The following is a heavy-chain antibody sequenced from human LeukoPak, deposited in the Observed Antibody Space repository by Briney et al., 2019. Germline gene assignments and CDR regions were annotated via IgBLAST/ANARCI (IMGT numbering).Heavy chain of an antibody. CDR1: GVSISSNSY. D-gene: IGHD3/OR15-3a*01. V-gene: IGHV4-39*01. J-gene: IGHJ4*02. CDR2: IYYSGNT. CDR3: ARQTGSGLFILP. Sequence: SGTLSLTCDVSGVSISSNSYWGWIRQPPGKGLEWIGSIYYSGNTYYNASLKSQVSISIDTSKNRFSLKLTSVTAADTAVYYCARQTGSGLFILPGGQGTLVTVSS.